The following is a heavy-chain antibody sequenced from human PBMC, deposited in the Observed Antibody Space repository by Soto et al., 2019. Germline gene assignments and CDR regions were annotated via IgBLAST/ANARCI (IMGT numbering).Heavy chain of an antibody. CDR3: AKEFQWELHAFDI. V-gene: IGHV3-30*18. D-gene: IGHD1-26*01. J-gene: IGHJ3*02. CDR2: MGNDGITT. Sequence: QVQLVASGGGVVQPGRSLRLSCAASGFTFSTYGMHWVRQAPGKGLEWVAVMGNDGITTFYADSVKGRFTISRDNSTNTLFLQMNSLRADDTAVYYCAKEFQWELHAFDIWGQGTMVTVSS. CDR1: GFTFSTYG.